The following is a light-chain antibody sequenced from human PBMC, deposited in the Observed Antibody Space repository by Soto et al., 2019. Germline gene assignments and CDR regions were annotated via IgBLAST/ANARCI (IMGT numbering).Light chain of an antibody. J-gene: IGKJ2*01. CDR1: QSINSE. CDR3: QQGHNWPLT. Sequence: EIVMTQSPATLSLSPGERAALSCRALQSINSELAWYQQKPGQPPRLLIYRASTRATGVPARFTGSESGSEFTLTISGLQSEDFAVYYCQQGHNWPLTFGQGTRLEI. V-gene: IGKV3-15*01. CDR2: RAS.